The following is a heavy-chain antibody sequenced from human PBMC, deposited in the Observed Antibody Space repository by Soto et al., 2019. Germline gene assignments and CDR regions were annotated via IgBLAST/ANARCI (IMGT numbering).Heavy chain of an antibody. Sequence: QMQLQESGPGLVKPSDTLSLTCAVSGYSISSSNWWGWIRQPPGKGLEWIGYIYYSGSTYYTPSLKSRVTMSVDTSNTQFSLKLNSVTAVATAVYYCASKPNSRYYFDYWGQGTLVTVSS. D-gene: IGHD5-18*01. J-gene: IGHJ4*02. CDR3: ASKPNSRYYFDY. CDR1: GYSISSSNW. CDR2: IYYSGST. V-gene: IGHV4-28*01.